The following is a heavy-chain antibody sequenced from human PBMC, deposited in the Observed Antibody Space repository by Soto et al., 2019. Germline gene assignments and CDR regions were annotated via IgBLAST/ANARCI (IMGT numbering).Heavy chain of an antibody. D-gene: IGHD1-26*01. CDR1: GFTVSSYS. J-gene: IGHJ4*02. CDR3: ARWDVMGARLEY. V-gene: IGHV3-23*01. CDR2: VSGSGGIT. Sequence: GSLRLSCAPSGFTVSSYSMSWVPHSTGKGLEWVSAVSGSGGITSCAGSVKGRFTTASDNSMNTMYLLMNSLRAEDTVIYYCARWDVMGARLEYWGPGTLVTVAA.